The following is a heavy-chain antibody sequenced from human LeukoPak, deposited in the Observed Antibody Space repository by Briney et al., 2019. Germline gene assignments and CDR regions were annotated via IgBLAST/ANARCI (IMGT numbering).Heavy chain of an antibody. V-gene: IGHV3-13*01. CDR2: IDTAGDR. J-gene: IGHJ6*03. CDR1: GFTFRNYD. Sequence: GGSLRLSCATSGFTFRNYDMHWVRQASGKGLEWVSAIDTAGDRSYPVSVKGRFTISRENAKSSLYLQMNNMRAGDTAVYYCARGGSLYDASYYYYLDVWGKGTRVTVSS. D-gene: IGHD2/OR15-2a*01. CDR3: ARGGSLYDASYYYYLDV.